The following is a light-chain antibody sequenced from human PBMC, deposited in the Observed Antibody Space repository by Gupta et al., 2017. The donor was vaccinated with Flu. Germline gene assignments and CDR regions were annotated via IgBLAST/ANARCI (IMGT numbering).Light chain of an antibody. CDR1: QSISSS. V-gene: IGKV1-39*01. CDR2: AAS. J-gene: IGKJ1*01. Sequence: DIQMTQSPSSLSASVGDRVTITCRASQSISSSLNWYQQKPGKAPKLLIYAASSLQSGVPSRFSGSGSGTDFTLTISSLQPEDFATYYCQQRDSTPRTFGQGTKVEIK. CDR3: QQRDSTPRT.